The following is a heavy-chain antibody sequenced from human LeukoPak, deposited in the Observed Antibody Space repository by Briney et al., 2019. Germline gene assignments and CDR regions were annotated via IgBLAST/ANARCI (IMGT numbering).Heavy chain of an antibody. CDR3: ARSTNGSGSYYPSYSDY. CDR1: GGTFSSYA. V-gene: IGHV1-69*13. CDR2: IIPIFGTA. J-gene: IGHJ4*02. D-gene: IGHD3-10*01. Sequence: SVKVSCKASGGTFSSYAISWVRQAPGQGLEWMGGIIPIFGTANYAQKFQGRVTITADESTSTAYMELSSLRSEDTAVYYCARSTNGSGSYYPSYSDYWGQGTLVTVSS.